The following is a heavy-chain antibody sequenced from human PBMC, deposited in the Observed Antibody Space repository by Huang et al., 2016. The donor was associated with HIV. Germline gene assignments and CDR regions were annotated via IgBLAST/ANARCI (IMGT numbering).Heavy chain of an antibody. CDR2: VSNYKGHT. CDR3: ARFRGPQVTLNWLDP. V-gene: IGHV1-18*01. CDR1: GYTFFTYS. D-gene: IGHD3-10*01. J-gene: IGHJ5*02. Sequence: QVQLVQSGPEMKKPGASVNVSCKASGYTFFTYSISWVRQAPGQGLEWRGWVSNYKGHTNYAQKFQGRLTLTTDVSTSSAYMELKNLRSDDTAVYYCARFRGPQVTLNWLDPWGQGTLVTVSS.